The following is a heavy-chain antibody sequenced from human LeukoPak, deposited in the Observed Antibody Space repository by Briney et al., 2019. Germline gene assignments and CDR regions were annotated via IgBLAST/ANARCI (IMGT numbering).Heavy chain of an antibody. CDR3: ASLPEYSSSYNAFDI. V-gene: IGHV1-2*02. CDR1: GYIFTGYY. D-gene: IGHD6-6*01. Sequence: VSVKVSSKASGYIFTGYYMHWVRQAPGQGLEWRGWINPNSGGTNYAQKFQGRVTMTRDTSISTAYMELSRLRSDDTAVYYCASLPEYSSSYNAFDIWGQGTMVTVSS. J-gene: IGHJ3*02. CDR2: INPNSGGT.